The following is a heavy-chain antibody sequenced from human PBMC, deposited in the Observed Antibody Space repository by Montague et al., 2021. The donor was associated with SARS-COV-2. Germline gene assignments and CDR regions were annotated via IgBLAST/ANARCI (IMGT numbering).Heavy chain of an antibody. V-gene: IGHV4-39*07. Sequence: SETLSLTGTVSGRSIISTSSYWGWIRQPPGGGLEWIGSISHRENTFYNPSLKSPVTISVDTSKNQFSLKMISVTAADTGIYYCVRVSWYYYGSGAFDYWGQGTLVTVSA. J-gene: IGHJ4*02. CDR1: GRSIISTSSY. CDR2: ISHRENT. CDR3: VRVSWYYYGSGAFDY. D-gene: IGHD3-10*01.